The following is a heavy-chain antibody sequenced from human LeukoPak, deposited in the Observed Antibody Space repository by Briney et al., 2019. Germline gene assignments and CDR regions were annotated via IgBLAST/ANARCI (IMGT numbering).Heavy chain of an antibody. Sequence: GGSLRLSCAASGFTFSSYAMHWVRQAPGEGLEWVAVISYDGSNKYYADSVKGRFTISRDNSKNTLYLQMNSLRAEDTAVYYCARAVGARGSDIDYWGQGTLVTVSS. V-gene: IGHV3-30*04. CDR1: GFTFSSYA. D-gene: IGHD1-26*01. J-gene: IGHJ4*02. CDR3: ARAVGARGSDIDY. CDR2: ISYDGSNK.